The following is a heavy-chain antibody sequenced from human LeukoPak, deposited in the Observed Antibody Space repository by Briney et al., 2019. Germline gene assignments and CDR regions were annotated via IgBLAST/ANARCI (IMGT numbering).Heavy chain of an antibody. Sequence: SETLSLTCAVSGYSLSSGYYWGWIRQPTGKGLWWIGSIYHSGTTYYNPSLTSRVTISVDTSKDHFSLKVNSVTAADTAVYYCAKPQSSLSHFYDSWGQGTLVTVSS. CDR2: IYHSGTT. CDR1: GYSLSSGYY. J-gene: IGHJ4*02. V-gene: IGHV4-38-2*01. D-gene: IGHD6-6*01. CDR3: AKPQSSLSHFYDS.